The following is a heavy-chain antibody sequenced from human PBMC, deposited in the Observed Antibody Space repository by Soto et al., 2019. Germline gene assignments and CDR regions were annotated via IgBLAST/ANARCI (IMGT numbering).Heavy chain of an antibody. Sequence: EVQLVESGGGLVKPGGSLRLSCAASGFTFSSYSMNWVRQAPGKGLECVSSISSSSSYIYYADSVKGRFTISRDNAKNSLYLQMNSLRAEDTAVYYCARFMGGPLGAFHYWGQGTLVTVSS. CDR1: GFTFSSYS. CDR2: ISSSSSYI. J-gene: IGHJ4*02. D-gene: IGHD2-15*01. CDR3: ARFMGGPLGAFHY. V-gene: IGHV3-21*01.